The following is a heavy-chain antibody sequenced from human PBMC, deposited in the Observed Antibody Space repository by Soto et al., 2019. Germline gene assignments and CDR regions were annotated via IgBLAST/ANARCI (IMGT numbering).Heavy chain of an antibody. CDR2: IKQAGNEK. D-gene: IGHD3-10*01. CDR1: GFTFNNYW. V-gene: IGHV3-7*05. J-gene: IGHJ4*02. CDR3: TRITSLAGVY. Sequence: EVQLVESGGALVQPGGSLRLSCAVSGFTFNNYWMSWVRQAPGKGLEWVANIKQAGNEKYYVDSGRGRFTISRDNAKNSLYLQMNSLRAEDTAVYYCTRITSLAGVYWGQGTLVTVSS.